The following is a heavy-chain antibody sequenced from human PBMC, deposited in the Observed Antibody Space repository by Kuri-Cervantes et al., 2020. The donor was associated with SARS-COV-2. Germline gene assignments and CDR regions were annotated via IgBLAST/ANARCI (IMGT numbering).Heavy chain of an antibody. J-gene: IGHJ4*02. CDR3: VRDGDHWNFDY. Sequence: GESLKISCAASGFTFSNAWMNWVRQAPGKGLVWVSRINSDGSSTSYADSVKGRFTLSRDNAKNMLFLQMNSLRAEDTAVYYCVRDGDHWNFDYWGQGTLVTVSS. CDR2: INSDGSST. CDR1: GFTFSNAW. D-gene: IGHD1-1*01. V-gene: IGHV3-74*01.